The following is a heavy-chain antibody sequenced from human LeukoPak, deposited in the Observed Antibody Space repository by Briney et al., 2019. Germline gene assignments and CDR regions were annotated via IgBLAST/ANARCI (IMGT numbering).Heavy chain of an antibody. J-gene: IGHJ6*04. V-gene: IGHV3-23*01. CDR3: AKARVYCSSTSCRRNGMDV. Sequence: PGGSLRLSCAASGFTFSSYGMSWVRQAPGKGLEWVSAISGGGGSTYYADSVKGRFTISRDNSENTLYLQMNSLRAEDTAVYYCAKARVYCSSTSCRRNGMDVWGKGTTVTVSS. CDR1: GFTFSSYG. CDR2: ISGGGGST. D-gene: IGHD2-2*01.